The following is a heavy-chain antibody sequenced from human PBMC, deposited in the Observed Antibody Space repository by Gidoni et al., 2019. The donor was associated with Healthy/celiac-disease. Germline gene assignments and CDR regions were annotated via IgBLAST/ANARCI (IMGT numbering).Heavy chain of an antibody. D-gene: IGHD5-12*01. V-gene: IGHV3-48*01. Sequence: EVQLVESGGGLIQPGGSLSLSCEASGFTFSNYSMNWVRQAPGKGLEWVSYISSSRSTINYADSVKGRFTISRDNGKNSLYLQMNSLRAEGTAVYYCASKGGYRLGDADYWGQGTLVTVSS. CDR2: ISSSRSTI. CDR3: ASKGGYRLGDADY. CDR1: GFTFSNYS. J-gene: IGHJ4*02.